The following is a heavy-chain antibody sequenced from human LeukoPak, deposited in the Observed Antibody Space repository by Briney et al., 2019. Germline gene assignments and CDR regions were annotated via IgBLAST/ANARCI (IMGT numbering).Heavy chain of an antibody. Sequence: GGSLRLSCAASGFTFSSYAMHWVRQAPGKGLEWVAVISYDGSNKYYADSVKGRFTISRDNSKNTLYLQMNSLRAEDTAVYYCAKEGEWFGDHDAFDIWGQGTMVTVSS. J-gene: IGHJ3*02. CDR3: AKEGEWFGDHDAFDI. CDR2: ISYDGSNK. CDR1: GFTFSSYA. D-gene: IGHD3-10*01. V-gene: IGHV3-30-3*01.